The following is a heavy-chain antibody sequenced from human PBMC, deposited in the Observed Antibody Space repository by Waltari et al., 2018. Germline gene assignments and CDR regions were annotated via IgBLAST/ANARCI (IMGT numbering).Heavy chain of an antibody. CDR3: ARAPAKQWTSDNYYGMDV. J-gene: IGHJ6*02. CDR1: GFTVSSYY. V-gene: IGHV3-53*01. CDR2: IYSGGNT. Sequence: EVQMVESGGDLVQPGGSLSLSCVASGFTVSSYYMSWVRQAPGKVLEWVLAIYSGGNTYYAVSGRGRFFISRDNSKNTVYLHMNRLRAEDSALYYCARAPAKQWTSDNYYGMDVWGQGTTVRVSS. D-gene: IGHD2-2*01.